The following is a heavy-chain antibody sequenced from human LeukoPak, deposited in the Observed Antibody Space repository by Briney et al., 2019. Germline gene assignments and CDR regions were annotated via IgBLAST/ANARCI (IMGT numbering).Heavy chain of an antibody. Sequence: PGGSPRLSCAASGFTFSSYAMSWVRQAPGKGLEWVSAISGSGGSTYYADSVKGRFTISRDNSKNTLYLQMNSLRAEDTAVYYCARSNCGGDCPFDYWGQGTLVTVSS. V-gene: IGHV3-23*01. J-gene: IGHJ4*02. CDR2: ISGSGGST. D-gene: IGHD2-21*02. CDR1: GFTFSSYA. CDR3: ARSNCGGDCPFDY.